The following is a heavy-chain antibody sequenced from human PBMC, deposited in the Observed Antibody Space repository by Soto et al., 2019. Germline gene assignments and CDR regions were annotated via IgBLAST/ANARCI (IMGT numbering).Heavy chain of an antibody. CDR3: AKDLNYGMDV. CDR2: ISYDGSNK. CDR1: GFTFSSYG. Sequence: QVPLVESGGGVVQPGRSLRLSCAASGFTFSSYGMHWVRQAPGKGLEWVAVISYDGSNKYYADSVKGRFTISRDNSKNTMYLQMNSLRAEDTAVYYCAKDLNYGMDVWGQGTTVTVSS. J-gene: IGHJ6*02. V-gene: IGHV3-30*18.